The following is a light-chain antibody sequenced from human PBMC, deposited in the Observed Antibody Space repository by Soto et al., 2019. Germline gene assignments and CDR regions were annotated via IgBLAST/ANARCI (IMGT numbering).Light chain of an antibody. Sequence: AMRMTQSPSSCSASTGDRGTITCRASQCISSYLAWYQQKPGKAPKLLIYAASTLQSGVPSRFSGSGSGTDFTLTISCLQSEDFATYYCQQYYSYPRGFGPGTKVDI. V-gene: IGKV1-8*01. J-gene: IGKJ3*01. CDR1: QCISSY. CDR2: AAS. CDR3: QQYYSYPRG.